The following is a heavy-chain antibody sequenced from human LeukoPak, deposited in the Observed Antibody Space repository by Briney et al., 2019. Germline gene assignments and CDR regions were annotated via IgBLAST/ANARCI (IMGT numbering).Heavy chain of an antibody. CDR2: INHSGST. CDR1: GGSLSGYY. V-gene: IGHV4-34*01. Sequence: SETLSLTCAVYGGSLSGYYWMWIRQPPGKGLEWIGEINHSGSTKYNPSLRSRVIILVDMSKNQFSLKLSSVTAADTAVYYCAREVGDFWSCRKGWFDPWGQGTLVTVSS. CDR3: AREVGDFWSCRKGWFDP. D-gene: IGHD3-3*01. J-gene: IGHJ5*02.